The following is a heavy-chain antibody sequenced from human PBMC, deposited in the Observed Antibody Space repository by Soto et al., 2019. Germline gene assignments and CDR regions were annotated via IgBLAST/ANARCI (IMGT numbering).Heavy chain of an antibody. CDR3: ARVPYCSSSSCYSYFDS. D-gene: IGHD2-2*01. CDR1: GFTLSNYW. CDR2: ISSDGSST. V-gene: IGHV3-74*01. Sequence: EVQLVESGGGLVQPGGSLRLSCAASGFTLSNYWMHWARQAPGKGLVWVSRISSDGSSTNYAESVKGRFTISRDNAKNTLHLQMNRLRAEDTAVYYCARVPYCSSSSCYSYFDSWGQGTLVTVSS. J-gene: IGHJ4*02.